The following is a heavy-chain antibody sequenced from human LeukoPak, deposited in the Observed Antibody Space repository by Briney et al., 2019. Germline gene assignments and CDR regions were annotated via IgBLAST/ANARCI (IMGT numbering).Heavy chain of an antibody. D-gene: IGHD4-11*01. V-gene: IGHV1-18*01. CDR1: GYTFTSYG. CDR2: ISAYNGNT. Sequence: ASVKVSCKASGYTFTSYGISWVRQAPGQGLEWMGWISAYNGNTNYAQNLQGRVTMTTDTSTSTAYMELRSLRSVDTAVYYCAREHPSSNSPVHYYGMDVWGQGTTVTVSS. J-gene: IGHJ6*02. CDR3: AREHPSSNSPVHYYGMDV.